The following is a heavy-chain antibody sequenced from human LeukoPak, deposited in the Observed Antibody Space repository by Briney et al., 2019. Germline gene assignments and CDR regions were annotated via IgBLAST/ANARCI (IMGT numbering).Heavy chain of an antibody. Sequence: PSETLSLTCTVSGGSISSGSYYWSWIRQPAGKGLEWIGRIYTSGSTNYNPSLKSRVTISVDTSKNQFSLKLSSVTAADAAVYYCARDNSLTGYFDYWSQGTLVTVSS. V-gene: IGHV4-61*02. D-gene: IGHD4-11*01. CDR3: ARDNSLTGYFDY. CDR1: GGSISSGSYY. J-gene: IGHJ4*02. CDR2: IYTSGST.